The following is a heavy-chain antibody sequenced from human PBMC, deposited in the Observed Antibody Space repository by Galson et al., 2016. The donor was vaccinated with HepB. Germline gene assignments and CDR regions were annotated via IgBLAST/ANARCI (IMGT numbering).Heavy chain of an antibody. J-gene: IGHJ4*02. CDR3: AKAGPSGIRYQDDWFDY. Sequence: SLRLSCAASGFTFNNYGMHWVRQAPGKGLEWVALIWYGGNNKNYADSVKGRFTISRDNSKNTLYLQMNSLGAEDTAVYYCAKAGPSGIRYQDDWFDYWGQGTLVTVSS. V-gene: IGHV3-33*06. CDR1: GFTFNNYG. CDR2: IWYGGNNK. D-gene: IGHD2-21*01.